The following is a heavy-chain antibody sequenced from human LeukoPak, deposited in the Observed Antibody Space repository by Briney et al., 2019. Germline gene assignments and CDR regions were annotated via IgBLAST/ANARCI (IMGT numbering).Heavy chain of an antibody. CDR3: ARGVAIRDAYNWDQMDY. D-gene: IGHD5-24*01. J-gene: IGHJ4*02. CDR2: INPSGGSR. CDR1: GYTFTSYY. V-gene: IGHV1-46*01. Sequence: GASVKVSCKASGYTFTSYYIHWVRQAPGQGLEWMGIINPSGGSRTYAQKFLGRVTMTRDTSTSTVYMELSSLRSEDTAVYYCARGVAIRDAYNWDQMDYSGQGTLVTVSS.